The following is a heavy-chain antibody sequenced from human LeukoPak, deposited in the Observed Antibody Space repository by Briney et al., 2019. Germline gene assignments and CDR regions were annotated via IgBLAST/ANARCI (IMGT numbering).Heavy chain of an antibody. CDR1: RDSISSYY. J-gene: IGHJ4*02. CDR2: IYYSGST. D-gene: IGHD5-24*01. Sequence: PSETLSLTCTVSRDSISSYYWSWIRQPTGKGLEWIGYIYYSGSTNYNPSLKSRVTISVDTSKNQFSLKLSSVTAADTAVYYCAGDHGRGDGYTYWGQGTLVTVSS. V-gene: IGHV4-59*01. CDR3: AGDHGRGDGYTY.